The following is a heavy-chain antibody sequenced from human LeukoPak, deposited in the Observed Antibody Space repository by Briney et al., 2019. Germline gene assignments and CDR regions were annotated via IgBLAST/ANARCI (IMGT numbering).Heavy chain of an antibody. CDR2: INHSGSP. V-gene: IGHV4-34*01. CDR1: GGSFSDYY. CDR3: ARLGRAKMIIVVVTFDN. Sequence: SETLSLTCAVYGGSFSDYYWTWIRQPPGKGLEWIGEINHSGSPNNNPSLKSRVSISFDTSKNQFSLRLTSVTAADTAVYYCARLGRAKMIIVVVTFDNWGQGTLVTVSS. D-gene: IGHD3-22*01. J-gene: IGHJ4*02.